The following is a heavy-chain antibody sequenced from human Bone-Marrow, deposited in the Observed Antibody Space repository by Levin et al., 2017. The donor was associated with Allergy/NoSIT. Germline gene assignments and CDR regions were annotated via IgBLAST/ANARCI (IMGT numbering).Heavy chain of an antibody. CDR3: AKESPGQCSGATCYAFDS. J-gene: IGHJ4*02. Sequence: PGGSLRLSCAASGFTFSNYAMNWVRHAPGTGLEWVSSVTGRRGDTYYAVSVKGRFTISRDNSKNTVYLHMSSLREEDTAVYFCAKESPGQCSGATCYAFDSWGQGTLVSVSS. CDR2: VTGRRGDT. CDR1: GFTFSNYA. V-gene: IGHV3-23*01. D-gene: IGHD2-15*01.